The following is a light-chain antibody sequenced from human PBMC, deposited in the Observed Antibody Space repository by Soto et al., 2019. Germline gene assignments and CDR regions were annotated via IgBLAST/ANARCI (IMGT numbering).Light chain of an antibody. J-gene: IGKJ5*01. V-gene: IGKV3-20*01. CDR3: QQYDSSPIT. Sequence: TQSPSSLSASVGDRVTITCLASQSISTYLNWYQQKPGQAPRLLIYDASSRATGIPDRFSGSGSGTDFTLTINRLEPEDFAVFHCQQYDSSPITFGQGTRLEI. CDR1: QSISTY. CDR2: DAS.